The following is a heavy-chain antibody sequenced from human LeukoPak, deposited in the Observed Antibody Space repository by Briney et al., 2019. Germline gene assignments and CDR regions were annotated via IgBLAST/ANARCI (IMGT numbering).Heavy chain of an antibody. CDR2: IYSGGST. J-gene: IGHJ4*02. CDR3: AKDSLYYFDY. Sequence: GGSLRLSCEDSGFTFRSYEMNWVRQAPGKGLEWVSVIYSGGSTYYADSVKGRFTISRDNSKNTLYLQMNSLRAEDTAVYYCAKDSLYYFDYWGQGTLVTVSS. V-gene: IGHV3-23*03. CDR1: GFTFRSYE.